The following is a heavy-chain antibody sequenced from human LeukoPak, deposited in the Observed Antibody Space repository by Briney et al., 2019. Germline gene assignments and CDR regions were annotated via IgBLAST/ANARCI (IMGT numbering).Heavy chain of an antibody. V-gene: IGHV4-39*02. D-gene: IGHD3-22*01. Sequence: SETLSLTCTISGGSISSSSYYWGWIRQPPGKGLEWIGNIYYSGRTYYNPSLRRRVTISVDTSKNDFSLKLSSVTAADTAVYYCARLYYYDSSGPPLWGQGTMVAVSS. CDR3: ARLYYYDSSGPPL. J-gene: IGHJ4*02. CDR2: IYYSGRT. CDR1: GGSISSSSYY.